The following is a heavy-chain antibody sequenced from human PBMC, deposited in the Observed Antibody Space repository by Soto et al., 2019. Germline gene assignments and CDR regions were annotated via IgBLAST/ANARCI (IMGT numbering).Heavy chain of an antibody. D-gene: IGHD1-26*01. CDR1: GFTFSSYR. CDR2: ISYDGSNK. V-gene: IGHV3-30*18. J-gene: IGHJ4*02. CDR3: EKDLVGATTAFDY. Sequence: SLGLSCAASGFTFSSYRMHWVRQAPGKGLEWVAVISYDGSNKYYADSVKGRFTISGDNSKNTLYLQMNSLRAEDTAVYYCEKDLVGATTAFDYWGQGTLVTLSS.